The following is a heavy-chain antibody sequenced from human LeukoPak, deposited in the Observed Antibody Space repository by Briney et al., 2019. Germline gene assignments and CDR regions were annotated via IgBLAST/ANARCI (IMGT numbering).Heavy chain of an antibody. J-gene: IGHJ4*02. Sequence: SGGSLRLSCAASGFTFSSYGMHWVRQAPGKGLEWVSYISSSSSSLYYADSVKGRFTISRDNAKNSLYLQMNTLRAEDTAVYYCARTAVAGNEFFDYWGQGTLVTVSS. CDR3: ARTAVAGNEFFDY. CDR1: GFTFSSYG. D-gene: IGHD6-19*01. V-gene: IGHV3-48*01. CDR2: ISSSSSSL.